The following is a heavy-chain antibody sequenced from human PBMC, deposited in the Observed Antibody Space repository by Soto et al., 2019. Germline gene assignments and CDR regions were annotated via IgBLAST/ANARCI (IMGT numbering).Heavy chain of an antibody. CDR2: FYYSGST. CDR1: GGSISSYY. J-gene: IGHJ3*02. CDR3: ARDYYGSRSPEEDAFDI. D-gene: IGHD3-10*01. V-gene: IGHV4-59*12. Sequence: SETLSLTCTVSGGSISSYYWSWIRQPPGKGLEWIGYFYYSGSTNYNPSLKSRVTISVDTSKNQFSLKLSSVTAADTAVYYCARDYYGSRSPEEDAFDIWGQGTMDTVSS.